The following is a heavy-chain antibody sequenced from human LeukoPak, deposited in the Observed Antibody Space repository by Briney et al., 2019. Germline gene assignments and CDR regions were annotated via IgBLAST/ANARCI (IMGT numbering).Heavy chain of an antibody. D-gene: IGHD3-3*01. Sequence: SETLSLTCTVSGGSISSSSYYWGWIGQPPGKGLEWIGSIYYSGSTYYNPSRKSRVTISVDTSKNQFSLKLSSVTAADTAVYYCARHFPRFWSGYFDYWGQGTLVTVSS. CDR3: ARHFPRFWSGYFDY. J-gene: IGHJ4*02. CDR2: IYYSGST. CDR1: GGSISSSSYY. V-gene: IGHV4-39*01.